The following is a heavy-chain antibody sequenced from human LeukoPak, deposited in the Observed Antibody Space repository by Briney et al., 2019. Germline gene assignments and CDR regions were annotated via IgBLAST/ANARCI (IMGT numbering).Heavy chain of an antibody. J-gene: IGHJ4*02. CDR2: MNPNSGNT. Sequence: GASVKVSCKASGYTFTSYDINWVRQATGQGLEWMGWMNPNSGNTGYAQKFQGRVTMTRNTSISTAYMELSSLRSEDTAVYYCARASIAVAGPGFDYWGQGTLVTVSS. CDR3: ARASIAVAGPGFDY. D-gene: IGHD6-19*01. V-gene: IGHV1-8*01. CDR1: GYTFTSYD.